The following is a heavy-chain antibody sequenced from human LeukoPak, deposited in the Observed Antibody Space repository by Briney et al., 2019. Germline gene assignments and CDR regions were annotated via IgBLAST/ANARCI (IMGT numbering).Heavy chain of an antibody. CDR1: GGSIHTANYC. CDR3: ARDRYGDFEDY. D-gene: IGHD4-17*01. CDR2: ISYCGNL. V-gene: IGHV4-30-4*08. J-gene: IGHJ4*02. Sequence: PSQTLSLTCIVSGGSIHTANYCWTWIRQPPGKGLEWIGYISYCGNLYYNPSLNSRVTISLDTSKNQFSLRLNSVTAADTAMYYCARDRYGDFEDYWGQGTLVTVSS.